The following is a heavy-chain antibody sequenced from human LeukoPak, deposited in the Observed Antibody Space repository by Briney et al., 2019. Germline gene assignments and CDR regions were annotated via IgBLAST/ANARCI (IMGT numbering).Heavy chain of an antibody. V-gene: IGHV1-2*02. D-gene: IGHD4-23*01. CDR1: GYSFSVYH. CDR3: ARVWQLMAEYRH. Sequence: ASVTVSCTASGYSFSVYHMHWVRQAPGQGLEWMGWINPNSGETKYAQKFQGRVTMTRDTSISTAYVELKSLRFDDTAVYYCARVWQLMAEYRHWGQGTLVTVSS. J-gene: IGHJ1*01. CDR2: INPNSGET.